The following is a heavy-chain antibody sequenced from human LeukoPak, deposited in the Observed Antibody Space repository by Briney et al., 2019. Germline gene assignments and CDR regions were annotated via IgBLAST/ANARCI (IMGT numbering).Heavy chain of an antibody. CDR1: GVSFSGYY. J-gene: IGHJ5*02. CDR3: ARGYYDFWSGYLSWFDP. V-gene: IGHV4-34*01. D-gene: IGHD3-3*01. Sequence: KSSETLSLTCAVYGVSFSGYYWSWIRQPPGKGLEWIGEINHSGSTNYNPSLKSRVTISVDTSKNQFSLKLSSVTAADTAVYYCARGYYDFWSGYLSWFDPWGQGTLVTVSS. CDR2: INHSGST.